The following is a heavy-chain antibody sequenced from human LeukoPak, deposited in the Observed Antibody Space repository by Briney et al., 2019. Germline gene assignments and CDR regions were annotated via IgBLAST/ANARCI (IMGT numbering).Heavy chain of an antibody. V-gene: IGHV4-39*07. CDR1: DGSIN. D-gene: IGHD2-8*02. CDR3: ARLVSTGTHGYFDY. J-gene: IGHJ4*02. CDR2: MSYSGST. Sequence: PSETLSLTCTVSDGSINWGWVRQPPGKGLEWVGSMSYSGSTFYSPSLKSRVTMSVDTSKNQFSLKLSSVTAADTAVYYCARLVSTGTHGYFDYWGQGTLVTVSS.